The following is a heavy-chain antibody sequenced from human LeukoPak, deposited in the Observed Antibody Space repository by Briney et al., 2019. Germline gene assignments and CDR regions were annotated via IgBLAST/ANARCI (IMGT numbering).Heavy chain of an antibody. V-gene: IGHV3-30-3*01. Sequence: GGSLRLSCAASGFTFSSYAMHWVRQAPGKGLEWVAVISYDGSNKYYADSVKGRFTISRDNSKNTLYLQMNNLRAEDTAVYYCARDFSRGVATPHFDYWGQGTLVTVSS. D-gene: IGHD3-10*01. J-gene: IGHJ4*02. CDR3: ARDFSRGVATPHFDY. CDR2: ISYDGSNK. CDR1: GFTFSSYA.